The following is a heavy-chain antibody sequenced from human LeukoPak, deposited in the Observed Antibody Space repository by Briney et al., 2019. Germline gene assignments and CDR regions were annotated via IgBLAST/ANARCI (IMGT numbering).Heavy chain of an antibody. V-gene: IGHV4-59*01. CDR3: ARSIYYDSSGYYFYYFDY. J-gene: IGHJ4*02. CDR1: GGSISSYY. D-gene: IGHD3-22*01. Sequence: PSETLSLTCTVSGGSISSYYWSWIRQPPGKGLEWIGYIYYSGSTNYNPSLKSRVTISVDTSKNQFSLKLSSVTAADTAVYYCARSIYYDSSGYYFYYFDYWGQGTLVTVSS. CDR2: IYYSGST.